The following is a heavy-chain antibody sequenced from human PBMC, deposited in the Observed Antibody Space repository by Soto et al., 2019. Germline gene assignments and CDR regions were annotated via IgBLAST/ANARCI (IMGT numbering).Heavy chain of an antibody. J-gene: IGHJ6*02. CDR3: ARDYFFGVVNPHYGMDV. V-gene: IGHV7-4-1*01. CDR1: GYTFTSYS. Sequence: ASVKVSCKASGYTFTSYSMNWVRQAPGQGLEWMGWINTNTGNPTYAQGFTGRFVFSLDTSVSTAYLQICSLKAEDTAAYYCARDYFFGVVNPHYGMDVCGQGTTVTVS. CDR2: INTNTGNP. D-gene: IGHD3-3*01.